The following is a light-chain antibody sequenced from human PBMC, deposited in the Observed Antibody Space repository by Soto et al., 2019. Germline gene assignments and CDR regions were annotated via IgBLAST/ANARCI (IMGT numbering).Light chain of an antibody. CDR3: QQRNSYPRT. V-gene: IGKV1-9*01. J-gene: IGKJ2*01. Sequence: DIQLTQSPSFLSASVGDRVTITCRASQGINIFLAWFQQKPGKAPNLLISAASTLQSGVPSRFSGSGSETEFTLTLTSLQPEDSATYYCQQRNSYPRTFGQGTKLEIK. CDR2: AAS. CDR1: QGINIF.